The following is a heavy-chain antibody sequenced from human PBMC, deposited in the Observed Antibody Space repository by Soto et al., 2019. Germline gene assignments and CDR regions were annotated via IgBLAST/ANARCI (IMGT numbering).Heavy chain of an antibody. CDR3: ARDWFGESTGVDV. Sequence: SETLSLTCTVSGASISSGFYYWSWIRQHPGKGLEWIGYIYYTGSTYYNPSLKSRVTISVDTSKNQFSLKLSSVTAADTAVYYCARDWFGESTGVDVWGQGTTVTVS. D-gene: IGHD3-10*01. CDR1: GASISSGFYY. V-gene: IGHV4-31*03. J-gene: IGHJ6*02. CDR2: IYYTGST.